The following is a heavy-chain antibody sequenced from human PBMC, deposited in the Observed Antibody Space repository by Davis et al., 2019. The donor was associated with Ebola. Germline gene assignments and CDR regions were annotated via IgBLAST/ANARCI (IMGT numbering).Heavy chain of an antibody. Sequence: SVKVSCKASGYTFTSYGISWVRQAPGQGLEWMGGIIPIFGTANYAQKFQGRVTITADESTSTAYMELRSLTSDDTAVYYCARVSSWVGGGDSSVPWGQGTLVTVSS. CDR1: GYTFTSYG. CDR2: IIPIFGTA. J-gene: IGHJ5*02. D-gene: IGHD3-10*01. CDR3: ARVSSWVGGGDSSVP. V-gene: IGHV1-69*13.